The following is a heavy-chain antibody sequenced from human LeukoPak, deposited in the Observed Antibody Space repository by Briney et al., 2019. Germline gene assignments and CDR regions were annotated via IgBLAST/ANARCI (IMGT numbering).Heavy chain of an antibody. Sequence: SGGSLRLSCAASGFTFSSYAMSWVRQAPGKGLEWVSVIYSGGSTYYADSVKGRFTISRDNSKNTLYLQMNSLRAEDTAVYYCARDRVYGDAPEDYYYYYGMDVWGQGTTVTVSS. CDR3: ARDRVYGDAPEDYYYYYGMDV. J-gene: IGHJ6*02. CDR1: GFTFSSYA. CDR2: IYSGGST. V-gene: IGHV3-66*01. D-gene: IGHD4-17*01.